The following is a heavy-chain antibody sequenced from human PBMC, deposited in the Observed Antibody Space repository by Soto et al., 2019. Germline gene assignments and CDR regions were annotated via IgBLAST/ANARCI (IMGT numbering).Heavy chain of an antibody. CDR2: ITYDGSNK. D-gene: IGHD1-7*01. V-gene: IGHV3-30*18. CDR3: AKDRVGGTFYTPLGF. Sequence: LRLSCQASGFNFDNYGMHWVRQAPGKGLEWVAVITYDGSNKYYADSVKGRFTISRDNSKNTLSLHLNTLKPEDTAVYHCAKDRVGGTFYTPLGFWGQGTLVTVS. CDR1: GFNFDNYG. J-gene: IGHJ4*02.